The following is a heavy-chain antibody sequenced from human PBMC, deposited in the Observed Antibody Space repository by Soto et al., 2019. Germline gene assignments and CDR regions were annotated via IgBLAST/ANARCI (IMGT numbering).Heavy chain of an antibody. Sequence: GGSLRLSCAASGLSFSNYGINWVRQAPGKGLEWVAFISNDATKKYYADSLKGRFTISRDNSKNTLYLQMNSLRADDTAVYYCAKDRGLNDYSNDHFNHWGQGILVTVSS. V-gene: IGHV3-30*18. D-gene: IGHD4-4*01. CDR2: ISNDATKK. CDR3: AKDRGLNDYSNDHFNH. CDR1: GLSFSNYG. J-gene: IGHJ4*02.